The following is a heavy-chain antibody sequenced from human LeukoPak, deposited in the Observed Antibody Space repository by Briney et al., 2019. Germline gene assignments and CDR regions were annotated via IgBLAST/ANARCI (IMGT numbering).Heavy chain of an antibody. J-gene: IGHJ6*02. V-gene: IGHV3-66*01. CDR1: GFTVSSNY. D-gene: IGHD6-13*01. Sequence: PGGSLRLSCAASGFTVSSNYMSWVRQAPGKGLEWVSVIYRGGSTYYADSVKGRFTISRDNSKNTLYLQMNSLRAEDTAVYYCAREGGGQQLVSFYYYYGMDVWGQGTTVTVSS. CDR2: IYRGGST. CDR3: AREGGGQQLVSFYYYYGMDV.